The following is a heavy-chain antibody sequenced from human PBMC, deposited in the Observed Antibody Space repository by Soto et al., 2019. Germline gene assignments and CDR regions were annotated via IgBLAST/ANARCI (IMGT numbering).Heavy chain of an antibody. J-gene: IGHJ4*02. Sequence: EVHLLESGGDLVQPGGSLRLSCAASGFSFTAYIMSWFRQAPGQGLEWVSAISVSGDKTYYADSVKGRFTISRDDAKNTLYLQLNSLRVDDTAISYCAKGGWLDDCGQGTLVTVSS. CDR3: AKGGWLDD. CDR2: ISVSGDKT. V-gene: IGHV3-23*01. D-gene: IGHD5-12*01. CDR1: GFSFTAYI.